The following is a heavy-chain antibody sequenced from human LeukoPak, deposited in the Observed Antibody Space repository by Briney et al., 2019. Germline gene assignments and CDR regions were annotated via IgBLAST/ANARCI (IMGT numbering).Heavy chain of an antibody. Sequence: ASVKVSCKASGYTFTSYGISWVRQATGQGLEWMGWMNPNSGNTGYAQKFQGRVTMTGNTSISTAYMELSSLRSEDTAVYYCASADYYGSGSYSYWGQGTLVTVSS. CDR3: ASADYYGSGSYSY. J-gene: IGHJ4*02. D-gene: IGHD3-10*01. CDR2: MNPNSGNT. CDR1: GYTFTSYG. V-gene: IGHV1-8*02.